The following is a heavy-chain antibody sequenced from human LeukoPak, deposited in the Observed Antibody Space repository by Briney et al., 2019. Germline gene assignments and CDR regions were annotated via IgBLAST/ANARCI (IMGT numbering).Heavy chain of an antibody. Sequence: PWGSLRFSSAAYGFTFSSYDMSWVRQAPGKGLEWVSAISGSGGSTYYADSVKGRFTISRDNSKNTLYLQMNSLIGEDTAVYYCARIRLGELSSPLDYWGQGTLVIVSS. J-gene: IGHJ4*02. CDR3: ARIRLGELSSPLDY. CDR1: GFTFSSYD. CDR2: ISGSGGST. D-gene: IGHD3-16*02. V-gene: IGHV3-23*01.